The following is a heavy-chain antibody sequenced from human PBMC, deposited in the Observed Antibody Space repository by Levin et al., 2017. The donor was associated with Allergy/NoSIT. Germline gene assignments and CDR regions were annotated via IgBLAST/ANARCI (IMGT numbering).Heavy chain of an antibody. V-gene: IGHV3-11*01. CDR1: GFTFSDYY. J-gene: IGHJ3*02. Sequence: GESLKISCAASGFTFSDYYMTWIRQAPGKGLEWVSYISSSGSNRYYADSVKGRFTISRDNAKTSLSLLMNSLRTEDTAVYYCARGESSYGSHDAFDIWGQGTMVTVSS. D-gene: IGHD5-18*01. CDR3: ARGESSYGSHDAFDI. CDR2: ISSSGSNR.